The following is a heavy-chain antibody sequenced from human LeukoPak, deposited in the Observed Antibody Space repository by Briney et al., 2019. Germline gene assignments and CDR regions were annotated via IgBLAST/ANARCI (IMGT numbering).Heavy chain of an antibody. CDR3: AREAVAGTGIDY. CDR1: GGSINSGNHY. Sequence: SETLSLTCTVSGGSINSGNHYWGWIRQSPGKGLEWIGNIYYSGSTYYNPSLKSRVTLSIDTSKNQFSLRLSSVTAADTAVYCCAREAVAGTGIDYGGQGTLVTVSS. J-gene: IGHJ4*02. V-gene: IGHV4-39*07. D-gene: IGHD6-19*01. CDR2: IYYSGST.